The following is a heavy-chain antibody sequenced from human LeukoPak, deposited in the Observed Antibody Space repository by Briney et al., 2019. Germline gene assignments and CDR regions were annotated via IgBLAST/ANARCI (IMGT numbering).Heavy chain of an antibody. CDR1: GFTFSSYG. CDR2: ISYDGSDK. D-gene: IGHD3-3*01. J-gene: IGHJ5*02. Sequence: PGGSRRLSCAASGFTFSSYGMHWVRQAPGKGLEWVAVISYDGSDKYYADSVKGRFTISRDNSMNTLYLEMNSLRAEDTAVYYCARERERFLNLWGQGTLVTVSS. V-gene: IGHV3-30*04. CDR3: ARERERFLNL.